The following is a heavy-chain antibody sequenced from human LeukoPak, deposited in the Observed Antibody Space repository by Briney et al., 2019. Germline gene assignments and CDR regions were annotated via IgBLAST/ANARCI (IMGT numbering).Heavy chain of an antibody. J-gene: IGHJ5*02. CDR2: INHSGST. D-gene: IGHD3-10*01. V-gene: IGHV4-34*01. Sequence: SETLSLTCAVYGGSFSGYYWSWIRQPPGKGLEWIGEINHSGSTNYNPSLKSRVTISVDTSKNQFSLKLSSVTAADTAVYYCARASGVVWRHDWFDPWGQGTLVTVSS. CDR1: GGSFSGYY. CDR3: ARASGVVWRHDWFDP.